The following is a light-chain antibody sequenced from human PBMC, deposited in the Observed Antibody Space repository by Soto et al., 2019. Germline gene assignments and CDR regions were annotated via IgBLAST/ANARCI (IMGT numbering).Light chain of an antibody. CDR1: SSDVGGYTY. V-gene: IGLV2-14*01. CDR3: SSYTSGATPV. CDR2: DVS. J-gene: IGLJ2*01. Sequence: QSALTQPASLSGSPGQSITISCTGSSSDVGGYTYVSWYQQHPGKAPKLIIYDVSTRPSGVSNRFSGSKSANTASLTISGLQAEDESDYYCSSYTSGATPVFGGGTKLTVL.